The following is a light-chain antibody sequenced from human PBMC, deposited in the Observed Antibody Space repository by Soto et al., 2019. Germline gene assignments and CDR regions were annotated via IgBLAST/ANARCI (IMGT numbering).Light chain of an antibody. V-gene: IGKV1-39*01. J-gene: IGKJ2*01. Sequence: DIQMTQSPSSLSASVGDTISITCRSFQTISKSLNWYQQRPGKAPKLLIFGASTLHNGVPPRFSGLGSGTHFTLTIINLQPEDAEAYYCQQSYSVPYTFGQGPKVDIK. CDR2: GAS. CDR3: QQSYSVPYT. CDR1: QTISKS.